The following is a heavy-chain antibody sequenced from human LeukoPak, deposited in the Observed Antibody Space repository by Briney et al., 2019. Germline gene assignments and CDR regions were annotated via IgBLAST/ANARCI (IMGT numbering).Heavy chain of an antibody. J-gene: IGHJ4*02. Sequence: PGGSLRLSCAASGFTFSSYAMSWVRQAPGKGLEWVSAISGSGGSTYYADSVKGRFTISRDNSKNTLSLQMNSLRAEDTAVYYCAKAGSDSNCPFSWGQGTLVTVSS. D-gene: IGHD4-11*01. CDR1: GFTFSSYA. CDR3: AKAGSDSNCPFS. V-gene: IGHV3-23*01. CDR2: ISGSGGST.